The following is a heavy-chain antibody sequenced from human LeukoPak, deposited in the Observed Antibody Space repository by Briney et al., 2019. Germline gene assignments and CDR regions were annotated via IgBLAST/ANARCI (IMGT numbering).Heavy chain of an antibody. CDR3: AVSPRRSSSWYFDY. J-gene: IGHJ4*02. Sequence: SVKVSCKASGYTFSNHEIHWVRQAPGQSLEWMGGIIPIFGTANYAQKFQGRVTITADKSTSTAYMELSSLRSEDTAVYYCAVSPRRSSSWYFDYWGQGTLVTVSS. V-gene: IGHV1-69*06. D-gene: IGHD6-13*01. CDR1: GYTFSNHE. CDR2: IIPIFGTA.